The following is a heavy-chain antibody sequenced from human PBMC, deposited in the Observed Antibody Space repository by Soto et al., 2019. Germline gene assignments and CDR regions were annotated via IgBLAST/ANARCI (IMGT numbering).Heavy chain of an antibody. CDR1: GGSISSGGYY. Sequence: PSETLSLTCTVSGGSISSGGYYWSWIRQHPGKGLEWIGYIYYSGSTYYNPSLKSRVTISVDTSKNQFSLKLSSVTAADTAVYYCAREGASIRNYDYVWGSYRPNDAFDIWGQGTMVTVS. V-gene: IGHV4-31*03. CDR3: AREGASIRNYDYVWGSYRPNDAFDI. D-gene: IGHD3-16*02. J-gene: IGHJ3*02. CDR2: IYYSGST.